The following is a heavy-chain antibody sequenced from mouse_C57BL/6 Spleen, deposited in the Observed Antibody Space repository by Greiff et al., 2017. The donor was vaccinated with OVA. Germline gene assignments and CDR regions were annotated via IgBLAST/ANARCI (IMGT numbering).Heavy chain of an antibody. V-gene: IGHV1-50*01. J-gene: IGHJ3*01. D-gene: IGHD2-3*01. CDR3: ARGGDDGYYLFAY. CDR2: IDPSDSYT. CDR1: GYTFTSYW. Sequence: QVQLQQPGAELVKPGASVKLSCKASGYTFTSYWMQWVKQRPGQGLEWIGEIDPSDSYTNYNQKFKGKATLTVDTSSSTAYMQLSSLTSEDSAVYYCARGGDDGYYLFAYWGQGTLGTVSA.